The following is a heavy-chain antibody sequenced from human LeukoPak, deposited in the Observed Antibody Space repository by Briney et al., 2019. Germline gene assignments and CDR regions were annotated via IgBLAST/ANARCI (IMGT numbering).Heavy chain of an antibody. CDR2: ISYDGSNK. CDR3: ARGQGTQWFGELFHTGDAFDI. V-gene: IGHV3-30*04. D-gene: IGHD3-10*01. J-gene: IGHJ3*02. Sequence: GGSLRLSCAASGFTFSSYAMHWVRQAPGKGLEWVAVISYDGSNKYYADSVKGRFTISRDNSKNTLYLQMNSLRAEDTAVYYCARGQGTQWFGELFHTGDAFDIWGQGTMVTVSS. CDR1: GFTFSSYA.